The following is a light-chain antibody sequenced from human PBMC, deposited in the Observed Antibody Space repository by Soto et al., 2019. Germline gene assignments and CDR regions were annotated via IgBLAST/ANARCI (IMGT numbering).Light chain of an antibody. V-gene: IGLV1-40*01. CDR1: TSNIGAPYD. Sequence: VLTQPPSVSGAPGQRVSISCTGSTSNIGAPYDVHWYQHLPGTAPKLLIYGDNNRPSGVPDRFSGSKSGTSASLAITQLQAEDEADYYCQSYDISLHNYVFGTGTKVTVL. J-gene: IGLJ1*01. CDR3: QSYDISLHNYV. CDR2: GDN.